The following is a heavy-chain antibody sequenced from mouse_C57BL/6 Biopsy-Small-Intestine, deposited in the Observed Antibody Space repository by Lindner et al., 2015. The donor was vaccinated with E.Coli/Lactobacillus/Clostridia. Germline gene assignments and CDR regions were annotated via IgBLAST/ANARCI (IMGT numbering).Heavy chain of an antibody. D-gene: IGHD4-1*01. J-gene: IGHJ4*01. V-gene: IGHV10-1*01. CDR3: VSGIRPYYAMDY. CDR1: GFSFNTYA. Sequence: VQLQESGGGLVQPKGSLKLSCAASGFSFNTYAMNWVRQAPGKGLEWVARIRSKSNNYATYYADSVKDRFTISRDDSESMLYLQMNNLKTEDTAMYYCVSGIRPYYAMDYWGQGTSVTVSS. CDR2: IRSKSNNYAT.